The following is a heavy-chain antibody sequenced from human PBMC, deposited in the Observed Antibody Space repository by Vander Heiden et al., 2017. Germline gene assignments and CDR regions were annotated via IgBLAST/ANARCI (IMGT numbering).Heavy chain of an antibody. J-gene: IGHJ6*02. D-gene: IGHD6-19*01. CDR3: AKDSDSTGWYFGGMDV. CDR1: GFTFVGYA. V-gene: IGHV3-9*01. CDR2: ISWNSGSI. Sequence: DVQLVESGGGLVQPGQSLRLSCPASGFTFVGYAMHWVRQGPGKGVEWVSGISWNSGSIGYADSVKGRFTISRDNAKNSLYLQMNSLSAEDTALYYCAKDSDSTGWYFGGMDVWGQGTTVTVSS.